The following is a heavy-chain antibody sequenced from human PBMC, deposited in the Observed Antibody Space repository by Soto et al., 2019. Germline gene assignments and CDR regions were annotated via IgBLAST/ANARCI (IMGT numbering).Heavy chain of an antibody. D-gene: IGHD1-20*01. V-gene: IGHV4-59*01. Sequence: SETLSLTCTVSGGSISNYYWSWIRQPPGKGLEWIGYIYSSGSTNYNPSLKSRITMSIDASKNQFSLKLSSVTAADTAVYYCATDTITYYYYYMDVWGKGTTVTVSS. J-gene: IGHJ6*03. CDR2: IYSSGST. CDR1: GGSISNYY. CDR3: ATDTITYYYYYMDV.